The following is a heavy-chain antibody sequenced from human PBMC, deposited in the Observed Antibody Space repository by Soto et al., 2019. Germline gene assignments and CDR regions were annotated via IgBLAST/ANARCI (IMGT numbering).Heavy chain of an antibody. V-gene: IGHV4-59*08. CDR3: ARHRYSYGVYYFDY. D-gene: IGHD5-18*01. CDR1: GCSISNYY. CDR2: IYYSGST. Sequence: SETLSLTCIFSGCSISNYYWSWIRQPPGKGLEWIGYIYYSGSTNYNPSLTSRVTISVDTSKNQFSLKLSSVTAADTAVYYCARHRYSYGVYYFDYWGQGTLVTVSS. J-gene: IGHJ4*02.